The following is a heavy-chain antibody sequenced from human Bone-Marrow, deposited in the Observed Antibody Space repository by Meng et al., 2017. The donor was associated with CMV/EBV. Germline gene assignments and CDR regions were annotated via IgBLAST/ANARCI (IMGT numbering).Heavy chain of an antibody. Sequence: GESLKISCAASGFTFSSYAMSWLRQAPGKGLVWVSTIGNGGHTYYADSVKGRFTVSRDDAENELYLHMSSLRVEDTAVYFCARDGTGWSRDHWGQGALVTVSS. CDR3: ARDGTGWSRDH. V-gene: IGHV3-23*01. J-gene: IGHJ4*02. CDR1: GFTFSSYA. CDR2: IGNGGHT. D-gene: IGHD6-19*01.